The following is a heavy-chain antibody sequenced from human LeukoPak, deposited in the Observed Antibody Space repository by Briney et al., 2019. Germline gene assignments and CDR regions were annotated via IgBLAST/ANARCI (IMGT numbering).Heavy chain of an antibody. CDR3: ARGRRGTMIVVVTSIAFDI. J-gene: IGHJ3*02. CDR2: INHSGST. D-gene: IGHD3-22*01. V-gene: IGHV4-34*01. CDR1: GGSFSGYY. Sequence: PSETLSLTCAVYGGSFSGYYWSWIRQPPGKGLEWIGEINHSGSTNHNPSLKSRVTISVDMSKNQFSLKLSSVTAADTAVYYCARGRRGTMIVVVTSIAFDIWGQGTMVTVSS.